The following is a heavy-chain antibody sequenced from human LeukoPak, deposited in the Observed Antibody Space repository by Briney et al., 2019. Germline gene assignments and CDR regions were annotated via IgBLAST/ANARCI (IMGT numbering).Heavy chain of an antibody. CDR3: AIISGWYFDPTDY. V-gene: IGHV3-23*01. J-gene: IGHJ4*02. Sequence: PGGSLRLSCAASGFTFSSYAMSWVRQAPGKGLEWVPAISGSGGSTYYADSVKGRFTISRDNSKNTLYLQMNSLRAEDTAVYYCAIISGWYFDPTDYWGQGTLVTVSS. CDR1: GFTFSSYA. D-gene: IGHD6-19*01. CDR2: ISGSGGST.